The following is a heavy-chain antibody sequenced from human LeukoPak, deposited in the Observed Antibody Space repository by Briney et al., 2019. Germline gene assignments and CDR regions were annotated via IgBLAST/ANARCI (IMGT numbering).Heavy chain of an antibody. V-gene: IGHV4-31*03. J-gene: IGHJ2*01. CDR2: IYYSGST. CDR3: ARGGPNTWYFDL. Sequence: SQTLSLTCTVSGVSISSGGYYWSWIRQHPGKGLEWIGYIYYSGSTYYNPSLKSRVTISVDTSKNQFSLKLSSVTAADTAVYYCARGGPNTWYFDLWGRGTLVTVSS. CDR1: GVSISSGGYY.